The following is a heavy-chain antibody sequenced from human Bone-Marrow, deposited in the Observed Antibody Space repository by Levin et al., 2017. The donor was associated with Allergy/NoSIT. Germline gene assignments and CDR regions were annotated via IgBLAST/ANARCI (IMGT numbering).Heavy chain of an antibody. CDR2: IHLANSDT. CDR3: ARAEHGSTHWY. V-gene: IGHV5-51*01. J-gene: IGHJ4*02. Sequence: GESLKISCQASGYSFTNYWIGWVRQMPGKGLDWMGIIHLANSDTKYSPSFQGQVAISGDNSIRAAYLQWSSLKASDTAMYYCARAEHGSTHWYWGQGTLVTVSS. CDR1: GYSFTNYW. D-gene: IGHD2-2*01.